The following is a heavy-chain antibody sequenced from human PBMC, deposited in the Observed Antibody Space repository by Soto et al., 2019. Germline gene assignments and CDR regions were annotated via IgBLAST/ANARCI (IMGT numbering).Heavy chain of an antibody. CDR3: ACHYGSGSSYYYYYYMDV. V-gene: IGHV3-23*01. CDR2: ISGSGGST. J-gene: IGHJ6*03. CDR1: GFTFSSYA. Sequence: GGSLRLSCAASGFTFSSYAMSWVRQAPGKGLEWVSAISGSGGSTYYADSVKGRFTISRDNSKNTLYLQMNSLRAEDTAVYYCACHYGSGSSYYYYYYMDVWGKGTTVTVSS. D-gene: IGHD3-10*01.